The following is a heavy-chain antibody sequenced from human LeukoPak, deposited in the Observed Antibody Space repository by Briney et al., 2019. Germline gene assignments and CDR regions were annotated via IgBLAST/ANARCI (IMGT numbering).Heavy chain of an antibody. J-gene: IGHJ6*02. CDR2: ISSSSSYI. CDR3: ARDGNHDFWSGYFDGMDV. V-gene: IGHV3-21*01. Sequence: GGSLRLSCAASGFTFSSYSMNWVRRAPGKGLEWVSSISSSSSYIYYADSVKGRFTISRDNAKNSLYLQMNSLRAEDTAVYYCARDGNHDFWSGYFDGMDVWGQGTTVTVSS. CDR1: GFTFSSYS. D-gene: IGHD3-3*01.